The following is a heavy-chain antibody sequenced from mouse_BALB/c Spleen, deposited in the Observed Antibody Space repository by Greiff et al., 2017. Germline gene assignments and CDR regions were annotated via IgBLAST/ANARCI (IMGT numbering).Heavy chain of an antibody. CDR2: IDPANGNT. Sequence: VQLKESGAELVKPGASVKLSCTASGFNIKDTYMHWVKQRPEQGLEWIGRIDPANGNTKYDPKFQGKATITADTSSNTAYLQLSSLTSEDTAVYYCAKGPYAMDYWGQGTSVTVSS. CDR1: GFNIKDTY. V-gene: IGHV14-3*02. CDR3: AKGPYAMDY. J-gene: IGHJ4*01.